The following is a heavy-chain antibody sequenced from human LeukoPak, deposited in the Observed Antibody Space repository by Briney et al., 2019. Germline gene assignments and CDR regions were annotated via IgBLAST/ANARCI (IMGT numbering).Heavy chain of an antibody. CDR1: GFTFSSYA. D-gene: IGHD1-14*01. J-gene: IGHJ6*02. V-gene: IGHV3-30-3*01. CDR2: ISYDGSNK. Sequence: GGSLRLSCAASGFTFSSYAMSWVRQAPGKGLEWVAVISYDGSNKYYADSVKGRFTISRDNSKNTLYLQMNSLRAEDTAVYYCARAASGESALLSRGNYYYYGMDVWGQGTTVTVSS. CDR3: ARAASGESALLSRGNYYYYGMDV.